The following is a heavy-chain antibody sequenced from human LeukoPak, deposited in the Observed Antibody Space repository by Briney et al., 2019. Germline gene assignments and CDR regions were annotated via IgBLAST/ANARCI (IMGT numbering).Heavy chain of an antibody. D-gene: IGHD6-19*01. CDR2: ISSSGSYI. CDR1: GFTFSTYS. J-gene: IGHJ4*02. CDR3: ARDRGGSGWYDY. Sequence: GGSLRLSCAASGFTFSTYSMNWVRRAPGKGLEWVSSISSSGSYIYYADSVKGRFTISRDSAKNSLYLQMNSLRAEDTAVYYCARDRGGSGWYDYWGQGTLVTVSS. V-gene: IGHV3-21*01.